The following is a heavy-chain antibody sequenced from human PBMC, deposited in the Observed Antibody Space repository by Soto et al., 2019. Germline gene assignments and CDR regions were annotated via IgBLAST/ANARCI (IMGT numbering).Heavy chain of an antibody. CDR2: ISAYDGQT. D-gene: IGHD3-22*01. CDR1: GDGFSNYG. CDR3: ARVWYYDSSGYYAFDY. Sequence: ASVKVSCKASGDGFSNYGFSWVLQSPLQGLEWMGWISAYDGQTNYTKKFQGRVTMTTDTSSSTAYMELRSLRSDDTAVYYCARVWYYDSSGYYAFDYWGLGTLVTVSS. J-gene: IGHJ4*02. V-gene: IGHV1-18*01.